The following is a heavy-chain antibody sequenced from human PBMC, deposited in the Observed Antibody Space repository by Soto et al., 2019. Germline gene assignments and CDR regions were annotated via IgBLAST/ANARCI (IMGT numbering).Heavy chain of an antibody. D-gene: IGHD3-10*01. CDR1: GYTFTTYT. CDR3: TRDPGRSWFDP. Sequence: GASVKVSCKASGYTFTTYTLQWLRQAPGQSLEWMGWINSGNGDTKYSQTFQGRVTITSDTSASTAYMELSSLTSEDTAVYYCTRDPGRSWFDPWGQGTLVTSPQ. V-gene: IGHV1-3*01. J-gene: IGHJ5*02. CDR2: INSGNGDT.